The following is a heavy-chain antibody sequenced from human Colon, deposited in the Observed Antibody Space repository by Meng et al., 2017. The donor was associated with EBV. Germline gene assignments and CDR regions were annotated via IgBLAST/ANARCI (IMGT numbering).Heavy chain of an antibody. J-gene: IGHJ4*02. Sequence: QVGLHVSGPGVVKPSQTLSLSCTVSGWSINSGDYSWSWSRQPPAKGLEWIGYIYYTGSTYYNPSLKSRVTISMDTSKNQFSLRLSSVTAADTAVYYCARNYYFDYWGQGTLVTVSS. CDR1: GWSINSGDYS. V-gene: IGHV4-30-4*01. CDR2: IYYTGST. CDR3: ARNYYFDY.